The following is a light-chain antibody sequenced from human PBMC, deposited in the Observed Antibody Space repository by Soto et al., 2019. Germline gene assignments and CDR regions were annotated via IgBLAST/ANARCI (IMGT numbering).Light chain of an antibody. CDR2: GAS. Sequence: DIQLTQSPSFLSASVGDIVTLTCRASQGISSYLACYQQKPRQAPEVLIFGASTWPSGVPSMFSGSWSGTEFTLTISSLQPEDFASYYCQQYCSSPLTFGGGTKVDIK. CDR3: QQYCSSPLT. V-gene: IGKV1-9*01. J-gene: IGKJ4*01. CDR1: QGISSY.